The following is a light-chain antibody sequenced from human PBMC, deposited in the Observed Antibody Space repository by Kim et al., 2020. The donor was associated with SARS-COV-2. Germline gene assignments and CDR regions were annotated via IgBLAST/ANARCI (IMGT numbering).Light chain of an antibody. J-gene: IGLJ2*01. CDR1: RHRKYY. CDR3: GSPCNNGNLVV. CDR2: DEN. V-gene: IGLV3-19*01. Sequence: SSELTQDPAVSVALGQTVRNTCQGDRHRKYYATWYQQKSGQAPVLVIYDENERPAGIPDRFSGSTLGNTASLTITRAQAEDESAYYCGSPCNNGNLVVLG.